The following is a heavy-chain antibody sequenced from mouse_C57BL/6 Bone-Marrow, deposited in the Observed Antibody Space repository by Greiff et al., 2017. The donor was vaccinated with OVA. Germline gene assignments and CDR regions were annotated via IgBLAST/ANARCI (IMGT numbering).Heavy chain of an antibody. CDR3: ARGWLSWFAY. CDR1: GYTFTDYN. Sequence: EVKLMESGPELVKPGASVKMSCKASGYTFTDYNMHWVKQSHGQSLEWIGYINPNNGGTSYNQKFKGKATLTVNKSSSTAYMELRSLTSEDSAVYYCARGWLSWFAYWGQGTLVTVSA. V-gene: IGHV1-22*01. J-gene: IGHJ3*01. CDR2: INPNNGGT. D-gene: IGHD3-3*01.